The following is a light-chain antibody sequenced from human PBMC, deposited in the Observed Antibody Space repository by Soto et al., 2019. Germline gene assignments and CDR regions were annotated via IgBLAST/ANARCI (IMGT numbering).Light chain of an antibody. V-gene: IGKV3-20*01. CDR3: QQYGTSPLT. Sequence: EVVMTQSPATLSVSPGEGVTLSCRASQGIGDTLAWYQHKPGQTPRLLIYDTSTRATGIPDRFSGSGSGTDFTLSISRLEPEDFAVYYCQQYGTSPLTFGGGARLEVK. CDR2: DTS. J-gene: IGKJ4*01. CDR1: QGIGDT.